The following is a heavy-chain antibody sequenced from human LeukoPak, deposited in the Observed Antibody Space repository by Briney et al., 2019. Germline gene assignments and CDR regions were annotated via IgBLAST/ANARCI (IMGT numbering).Heavy chain of an antibody. D-gene: IGHD4-23*01. Sequence: SETLSLTCAVYGGSFSGYYWSWIRQPPGKGLDWIGEINHRGSTNYNPSLKSRVTISVDPSKNQFSLKLSSVTAADTAVYYCARGLYYGGNSPGYWGQGTLVTVSS. V-gene: IGHV4-34*01. CDR2: INHRGST. CDR1: GGSFSGYY. J-gene: IGHJ4*02. CDR3: ARGLYYGGNSPGY.